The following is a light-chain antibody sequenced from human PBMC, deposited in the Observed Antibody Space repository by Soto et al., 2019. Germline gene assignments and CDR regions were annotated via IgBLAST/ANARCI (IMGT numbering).Light chain of an antibody. J-gene: IGLJ1*01. Sequence: QSVLTQPPSASGTPGQRVIISCSGSSSHIGSNTVNWYQQLPGTAPKLLIYSNNQRPSGVPDRFSGSKSGTSASLAISGLQSEDEADYYCAAWDDSLNGRYVFGTCTQLTVL. CDR3: AAWDDSLNGRYV. CDR2: SNN. CDR1: SSHIGSNT. V-gene: IGLV1-44*01.